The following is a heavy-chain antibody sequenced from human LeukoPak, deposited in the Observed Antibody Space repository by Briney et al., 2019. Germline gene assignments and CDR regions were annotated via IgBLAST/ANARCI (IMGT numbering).Heavy chain of an antibody. D-gene: IGHD3-10*01. CDR2: IYYSGST. V-gene: IGHV4-59*01. CDR3: ARLNTKRDITMVRGATYFDY. J-gene: IGHJ4*02. CDR1: GGSISSYY. Sequence: SETLSLTCTVSGGSISSYYWSWIRQPPGKGLEWIGYIYYSGSTNYNPSLKSRVTISVDTSKNQFSLKLSSVTAADTAVYYCARLNTKRDITMVRGATYFDYWGQGTLVTVSS.